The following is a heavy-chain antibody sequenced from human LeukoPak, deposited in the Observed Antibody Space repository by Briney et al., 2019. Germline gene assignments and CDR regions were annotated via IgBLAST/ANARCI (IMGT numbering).Heavy chain of an antibody. D-gene: IGHD6-19*01. CDR3: ARGRSSGWSDFDC. J-gene: IGHJ4*02. CDR1: GGTCSSYA. V-gene: IGHV1-69*01. Sequence: SVKVSCKASGGTCSSYAISWVRQAPGQGLEWMGGIIPIFGTANYAQKFQGRVTITADESTSTAYMELSSLRSEDTAVYYCARGRSSGWSDFDCWGQGTLVTVSS. CDR2: IIPIFGTA.